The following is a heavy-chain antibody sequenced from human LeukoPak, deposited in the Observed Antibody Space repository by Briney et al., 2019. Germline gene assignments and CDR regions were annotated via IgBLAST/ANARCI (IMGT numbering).Heavy chain of an antibody. V-gene: IGHV1-69*04. CDR2: IIPILGIA. CDR3: ARLIKRLLIHSDEQHYFVMDV. D-gene: IGHD2/OR15-2a*01. J-gene: IGHJ6*02. CDR1: GGTFSSYA. Sequence: ASVKVSCKASGGTFSSYAISWVRQAPGQGLEWMGRIIPILGIANYAQKFQGRVTITADKSTSTAYMELSSLRSEDTAVYYCARLIKRLLIHSDEQHYFVMDVWGQGTTVTVSS.